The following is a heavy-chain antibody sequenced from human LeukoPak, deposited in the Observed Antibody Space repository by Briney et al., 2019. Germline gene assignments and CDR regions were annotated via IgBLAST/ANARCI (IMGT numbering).Heavy chain of an antibody. J-gene: IGHJ4*02. CDR3: ARGIGIAAANLNLDY. Sequence: SETLSLTCAVYGGSFSGYYWSWIRQPPGKGLEWIGEINHSGSTNYNPSLKSRVTISVDTSKNQFSLKLSSVTAADTAVYYRARGIGIAAANLNLDYWGQGTLVTVSS. V-gene: IGHV4-34*01. D-gene: IGHD6-13*01. CDR1: GGSFSGYY. CDR2: INHSGST.